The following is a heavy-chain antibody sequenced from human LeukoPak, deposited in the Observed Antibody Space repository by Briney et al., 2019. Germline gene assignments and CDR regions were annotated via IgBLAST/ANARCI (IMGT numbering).Heavy chain of an antibody. J-gene: IGHJ4*02. Sequence: SETLSLTCVVSGGSLSTHHWSWIRQSPGRGLEWIGYISDSGSTNYNPSLKSRVTISVDTSKNQFSLKLSSVTAADTAVYYCARGPQWLVLFFFDYWGQGTLVTVSS. CDR3: ARGPQWLVLFFFDY. V-gene: IGHV4-59*11. D-gene: IGHD6-19*01. CDR2: ISDSGST. CDR1: GGSLSTHH.